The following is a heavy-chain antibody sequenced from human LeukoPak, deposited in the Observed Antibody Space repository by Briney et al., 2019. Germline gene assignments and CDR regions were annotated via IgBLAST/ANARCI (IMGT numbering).Heavy chain of an antibody. CDR3: ARGEGMATISY. CDR2: INSDGSST. D-gene: IGHD5-24*01. Sequence: VWVSRINSDGSSTSYADSVKGRFTISRDNAKNTLYLQMNSLRAEDTAVYYCARGEGMATISYWGQGTLVTVSS. V-gene: IGHV3-74*01. J-gene: IGHJ4*02.